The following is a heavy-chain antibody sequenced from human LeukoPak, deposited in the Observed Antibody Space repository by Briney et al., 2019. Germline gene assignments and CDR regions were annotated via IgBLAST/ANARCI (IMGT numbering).Heavy chain of an antibody. CDR2: IYFSGTT. CDR1: GGSISSYY. Sequence: SGTLSLTCTVSGGSISSYYWSWIRQPPGKGLEWIGYIYFSGTTNYNPSLKSRVSISVDMSKNQFSLNLSSVTAADTAVYYCSRNGDFIYTDVWGKGTTVTVSS. J-gene: IGHJ6*03. V-gene: IGHV4-59*08. CDR3: SRNGDFIYTDV. D-gene: IGHD7-27*01.